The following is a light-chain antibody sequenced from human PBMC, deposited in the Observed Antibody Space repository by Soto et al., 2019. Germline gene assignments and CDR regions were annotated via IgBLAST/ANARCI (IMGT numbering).Light chain of an antibody. Sequence: EIVMTQSPATLSVSPGERATLSCRASQSISITLAWFQQKPGQAPRLLIFGASTRVTGIPARFSGSGSGTEFTHTISSLQSEDFAVYYCQHSDNWPRTFGQGTKVEIK. CDR2: GAS. CDR3: QHSDNWPRT. CDR1: QSISIT. V-gene: IGKV3-15*01. J-gene: IGKJ1*01.